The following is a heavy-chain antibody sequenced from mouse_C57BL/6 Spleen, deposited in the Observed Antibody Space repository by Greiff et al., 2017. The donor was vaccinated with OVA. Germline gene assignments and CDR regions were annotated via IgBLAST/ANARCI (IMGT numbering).Heavy chain of an antibody. J-gene: IGHJ4*01. Sequence: DVMLVESGGGLVKPGGSLKLSCAASGFTFSDYGMHWVRQAPEKGLEWVAYISSGSSTIYYADTVKGRFTISRDNAKNTLFLQMTSLRSEDTAMYYCAREAAVVEGYAMDYWGQGTSVTVSS. D-gene: IGHD1-1*01. CDR1: GFTFSDYG. CDR3: AREAAVVEGYAMDY. CDR2: ISSGSSTI. V-gene: IGHV5-17*01.